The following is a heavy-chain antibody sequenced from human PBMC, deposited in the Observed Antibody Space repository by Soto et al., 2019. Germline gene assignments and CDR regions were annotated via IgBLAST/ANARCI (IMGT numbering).Heavy chain of an antibody. CDR2: TIPIFGTA. V-gene: IGHV1-69*01. CDR3: ARVREYCSSTSCSSGGLDY. CDR1: GGTFSSYA. Sequence: QVQLVQSGAEVKKPGSSVKVSCKASGGTFSSYAISWVRQAPGQGLEWMGGTIPIFGTANYAQKFQGRVTITADESTSTAYMELSSLRSEDTAVYYCARVREYCSSTSCSSGGLDYWGQGTLVTVSS. J-gene: IGHJ4*02. D-gene: IGHD2-2*01.